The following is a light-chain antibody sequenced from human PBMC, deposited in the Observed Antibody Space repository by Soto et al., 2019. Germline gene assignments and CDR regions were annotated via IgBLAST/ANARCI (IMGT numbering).Light chain of an antibody. CDR2: DAS. V-gene: IGKV3-11*01. CDR1: QSVSSY. CDR3: QQRSNWPLT. J-gene: IGKJ4*01. Sequence: EIVLTQSPATLSLSPGERATLSCRASQSVSSYLAWYRQKPGQAPRLLIYDASNRATGIPARFSGSGSGTDFTLTISSLEPDDFAVYYCQQRSNWPLTFGGGTKVEIK.